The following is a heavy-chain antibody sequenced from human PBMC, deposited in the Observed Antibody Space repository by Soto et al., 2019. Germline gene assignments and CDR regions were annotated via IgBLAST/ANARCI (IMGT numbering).Heavy chain of an antibody. V-gene: IGHV4-59*01. Sequence: YWTWVRQPPGKGLEWIGFIYYSGRTNYTPSLKSRVTMSVDTSKNQFSLKLTSVTAADTAVYYCARETYYSDSTGYYLLDYWGQGTLVTVSS. CDR3: ARETYYSDSTGYYLLDY. D-gene: IGHD3-22*01. CDR1: Y. J-gene: IGHJ4*02. CDR2: IYYSGRT.